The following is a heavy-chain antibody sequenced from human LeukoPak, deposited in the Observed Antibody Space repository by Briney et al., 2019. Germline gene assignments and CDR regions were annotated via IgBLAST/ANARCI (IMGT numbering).Heavy chain of an antibody. CDR2: IKHDGSED. Sequence: GGSLRLSCAASGFTVSSNYMSWVRQAPEKGLEWVANIKHDGSEDYYLDSVKGRFTISRDNAKSSMWLQMNSLRDEDTAVYYCAREPGVIKDYWGQATLVTVSS. V-gene: IGHV3-7*01. CDR1: GFTVSSNY. J-gene: IGHJ4*02. CDR3: AREPGVIKDY. D-gene: IGHD3-10*01.